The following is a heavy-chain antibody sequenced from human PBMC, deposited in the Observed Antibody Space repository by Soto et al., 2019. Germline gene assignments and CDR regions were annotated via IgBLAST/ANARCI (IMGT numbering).Heavy chain of an antibody. CDR2: INAGNGNT. J-gene: IGHJ5*02. Sequence: QVQLVQSGAEEKKPGTSVKGSCKASGYTFTNYAMHWVRQAPVQRLEWMGWINAGNGNTNYSQKFQGRDTITRDTSANTAYAELTSPRFEESTVVYCARQFPLGPVPWGQGNLVTVSS. CDR3: ARQFPLGPVP. CDR1: GYTFTNYA. V-gene: IGHV1-3*05. D-gene: IGHD3-3*02.